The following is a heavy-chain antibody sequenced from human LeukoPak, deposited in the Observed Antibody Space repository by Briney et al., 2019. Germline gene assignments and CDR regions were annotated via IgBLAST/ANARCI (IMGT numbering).Heavy chain of an antibody. V-gene: IGHV1-2*06. CDR1: GYTFTGDY. D-gene: IGHD6-19*01. Sequence: ASVKVSCKASGYTFTGDYMHWGPQAPGQGLEWMGRINPNSGGTNYAQKFQGRVTMTRDTSISTAYMELSRLRSDDTAVYYCARERDRSCGRIFDYWGQGTLVTVSS. J-gene: IGHJ4*02. CDR3: ARERDRSCGRIFDY. CDR2: INPNSGGT.